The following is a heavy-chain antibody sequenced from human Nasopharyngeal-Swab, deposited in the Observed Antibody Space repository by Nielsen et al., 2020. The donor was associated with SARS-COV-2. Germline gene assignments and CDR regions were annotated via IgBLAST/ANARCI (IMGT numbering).Heavy chain of an antibody. Sequence: ETLSLTCAASGFMFSNYNMNWVRQAPGRGLEWVSSISGYSSSSTTYIFYAASVKGRFTISRDNAKNSLYLQTNSLRVEDTAVYYCARVWRYASDEWGQGTLVTVSS. D-gene: IGHD5-12*01. J-gene: IGHJ4*02. CDR1: GFMFSNYN. CDR3: ARVWRYASDE. V-gene: IGHV3-21*01. CDR2: ISGYSSSSTTYI.